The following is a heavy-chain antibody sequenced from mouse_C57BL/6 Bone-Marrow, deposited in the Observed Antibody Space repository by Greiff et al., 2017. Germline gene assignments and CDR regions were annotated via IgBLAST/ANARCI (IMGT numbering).Heavy chain of an antibody. J-gene: IGHJ4*01. CDR1: GFSLTSYG. Sequence: VQLQQSGPGLVAPSQSLSITCTVSGFSLTSYGVSWVRQPPGKGLEWLGVIWGDGSTNYHSALISRLSLSKDNSKSQVFLKLNSLQTDDTTTYYCAKRGLSPYYYAMDYWGQGTSVTVSS. V-gene: IGHV2-3*01. D-gene: IGHD1-1*02. CDR2: IWGDGST. CDR3: AKRGLSPYYYAMDY.